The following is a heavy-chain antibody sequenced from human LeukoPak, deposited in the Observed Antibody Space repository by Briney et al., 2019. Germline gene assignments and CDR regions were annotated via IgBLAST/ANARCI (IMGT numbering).Heavy chain of an antibody. Sequence: GGSLRLSCAASGFTFSSQWMSWVRQAPGKGLEWVSAISGSGGNTYYADSVKGRFTISRDNSKNTLYLQMNNLRAEDTAVYYCAKDPYGSGSYSWFDPWGQGTLVTVSS. D-gene: IGHD3-10*01. CDR2: ISGSGGNT. V-gene: IGHV3-23*01. CDR1: GFTFSSQW. CDR3: AKDPYGSGSYSWFDP. J-gene: IGHJ5*02.